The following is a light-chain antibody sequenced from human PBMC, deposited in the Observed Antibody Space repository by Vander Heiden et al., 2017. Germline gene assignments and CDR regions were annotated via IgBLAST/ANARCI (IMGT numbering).Light chain of an antibody. CDR1: SSNIGAGYH. CDR2: GTS. V-gene: IGLV1-40*01. CDR3: QSYDSSLSGEDVV. J-gene: IGLJ2*01. Sequence: QSVLTQPPSVSRAPGQRVTISCTGSSSNIGAGYHVPWHKQLPGPAPNLLIYGTSNRPSGVPDRFSGSKSGTSASLAITGLQAEDEADYYGQSYDSSLSGEDVVFGGGTKLTVL.